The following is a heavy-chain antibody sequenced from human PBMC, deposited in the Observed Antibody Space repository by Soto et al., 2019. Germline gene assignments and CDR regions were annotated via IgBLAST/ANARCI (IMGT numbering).Heavy chain of an antibody. Sequence: QLVESGGGLVQPGGSLKLPCAVSGFGFDGAGIHWVRQASGKGLEWVARIRSRNNNYATTYAASVKGRFTISRDDSESTAYLQMNSLKTEDTAVYYCSAGTDFDYWGQGTLVTVSS. J-gene: IGHJ4*02. V-gene: IGHV3-73*02. CDR3: SAGTDFDY. CDR1: GFGFDGAG. D-gene: IGHD6-19*01. CDR2: IRSRNNNYAT.